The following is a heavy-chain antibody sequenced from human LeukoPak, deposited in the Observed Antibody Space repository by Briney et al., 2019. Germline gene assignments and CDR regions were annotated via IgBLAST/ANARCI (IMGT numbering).Heavy chain of an antibody. Sequence: SETLSLTCAVSGGSISSGGYSWSWIRQPPGKGLEWIGYIYHSGSTNYNPSLKSRVTISVDTSKNQFSLKLSPVTAADTAVYYCARGLGGYCSSTSCYWGLDPWGQETLVTVSS. CDR2: IYHSGST. D-gene: IGHD2-2*01. CDR1: GGSISSGGYS. J-gene: IGHJ5*02. CDR3: ARGLGGYCSSTSCYWGLDP. V-gene: IGHV4-30-2*01.